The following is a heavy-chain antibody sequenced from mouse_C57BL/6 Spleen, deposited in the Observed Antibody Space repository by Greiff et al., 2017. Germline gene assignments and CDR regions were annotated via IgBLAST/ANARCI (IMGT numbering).Heavy chain of an antibody. Sequence: LQQSGASVKISCKASGYAFSSYWMNWVKQRPGKGLEWIGQIYPGDGDTNYNGKFKGKATLTADKSSSTAYMQLSSLTSEDSAVYFCARGGVVAPFAYWGQGTLVTVSA. D-gene: IGHD1-1*01. CDR2: IYPGDGDT. CDR3: ARGGVVAPFAY. CDR1: GYAFSSYW. V-gene: IGHV1-80*01. J-gene: IGHJ3*01.